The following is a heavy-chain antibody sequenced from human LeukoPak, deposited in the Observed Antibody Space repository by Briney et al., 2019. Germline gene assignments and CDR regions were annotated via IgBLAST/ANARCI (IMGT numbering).Heavy chain of an antibody. Sequence: PSETLSLTCAVYGGSFSGYYWSWIRQPPGKGLEWIGEINHSGSTNYNPSLKSRVTISVDTSKNQFSLKLSSVTAADTAVYYCARGRYFEIWGQGTMVTVSS. D-gene: IGHD3-9*01. CDR3: ARGRYFEI. CDR1: GGSFSGYY. CDR2: INHSGST. V-gene: IGHV4-34*01. J-gene: IGHJ3*02.